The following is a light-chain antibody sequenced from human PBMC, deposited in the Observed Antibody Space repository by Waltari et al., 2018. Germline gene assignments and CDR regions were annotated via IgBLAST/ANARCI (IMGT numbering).Light chain of an antibody. J-gene: IGKJ5*01. CDR2: VAS. Sequence: DLQMTQSPSSLSASVGDRVTITCRTSQSISTNLNCYQEKPGDAPRPLIYVASSLQSGVPSRFSGSGSGTDFTLTISSLQPEDFATYYCQQSYSIPITFGQGTRLEIK. CDR3: QQSYSIPIT. V-gene: IGKV1-39*01. CDR1: QSISTN.